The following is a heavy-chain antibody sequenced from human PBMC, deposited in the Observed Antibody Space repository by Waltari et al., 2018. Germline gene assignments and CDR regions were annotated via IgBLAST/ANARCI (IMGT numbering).Heavy chain of an antibody. V-gene: IGHV1-2*04. J-gene: IGHJ4*02. CDR2: INPNSGGT. CDR3: ARVVIAVAGTGYFDY. D-gene: IGHD6-19*01. CDR1: GYTFTGYY. Sequence: QVQLVQSGAEVKKPGASVKVSCKASGYTFTGYYMHWVRQAPGQGLEWMGWINPNSGGTNYEQKFQGWVTMTSDTSISTAYMELSRLRSDDTAVYYCARVVIAVAGTGYFDYWGQGTLVTVSS.